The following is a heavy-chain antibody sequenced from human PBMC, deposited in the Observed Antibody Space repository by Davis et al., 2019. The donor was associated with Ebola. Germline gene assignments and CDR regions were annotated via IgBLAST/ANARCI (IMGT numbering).Heavy chain of an antibody. CDR1: GYTFTGYY. Sequence: ASVKVSCKASGYTFTGYYMHWVRQAPGQGLEWMGWINPNSCGTNYAQKFQGWVTMTRDTSISTAYMELSRLRSDDTAVYYCATSSGYYYDYYYYGMDVWGQGTTVTVSS. D-gene: IGHD3-22*01. CDR3: ATSSGYYYDYYYYGMDV. CDR2: INPNSCGT. J-gene: IGHJ6*02. V-gene: IGHV1-2*04.